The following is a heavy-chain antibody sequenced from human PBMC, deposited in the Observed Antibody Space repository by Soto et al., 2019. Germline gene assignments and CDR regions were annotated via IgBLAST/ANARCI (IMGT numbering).Heavy chain of an antibody. CDR3: ARDEGRYDILTGYYKAHHFDY. CDR2: ISPHNFNT. D-gene: IGHD3-9*01. Sequence: ASVKVSCKASGYTFTHFYITWVRQAPGQGLEWMGAISPHNFNTNYAQKFRGRVTLTTEKSTNTAYMDLRSLTSDDTAVYYCARDEGRYDILTGYYKAHHFDYWGQGVPVTVSS. J-gene: IGHJ4*02. V-gene: IGHV1-18*01. CDR1: GYTFTHFY.